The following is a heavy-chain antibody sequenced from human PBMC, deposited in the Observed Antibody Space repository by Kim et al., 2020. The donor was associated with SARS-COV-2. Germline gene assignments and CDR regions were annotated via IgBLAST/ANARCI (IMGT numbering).Heavy chain of an antibody. D-gene: IGHD2-15*01. CDR2: IYYSGTS. CDR1: GGSLSSGGYA. J-gene: IGHJ2*01. Sequence: SETLSLTCRVSGGSLSSGGYAWSWIRQAPGKGPEWIGYIYYSGTSHHNPALSRRVTLSIERSKNQITLQLRSVTAADTAVYFCARGGASAVTSFCYFDL. CDR3: ARGGASAVTSFCYFDL. V-gene: IGHV4-30-2*01.